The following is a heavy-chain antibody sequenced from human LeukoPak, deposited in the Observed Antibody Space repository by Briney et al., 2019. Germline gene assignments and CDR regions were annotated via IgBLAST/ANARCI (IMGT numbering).Heavy chain of an antibody. V-gene: IGHV3-53*01. D-gene: IGHD4-17*01. CDR1: GFTVSSNY. J-gene: IGHJ6*03. Sequence: GGSLRLSCAASGFTVSSNYMSWVRQAPGKGLEWVSVIYSGGSTYYADSVKGRFTISRDNSKNTLYLQMNSLRAEDTAVYYCAREKGYDDYVGGDYYYYYMDVWGKGTTVTISS. CDR2: IYSGGST. CDR3: AREKGYDDYVGGDYYYYYMDV.